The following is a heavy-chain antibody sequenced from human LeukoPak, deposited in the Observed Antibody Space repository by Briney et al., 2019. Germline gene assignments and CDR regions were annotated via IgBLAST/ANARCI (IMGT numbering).Heavy chain of an antibody. CDR2: IIPILGIA. CDR1: GGTFSSYT. Sequence: SVKVSCKASGGTFSSYTISWVRQAPGQGLEWMGRIIPILGIANYAQRFQGRVTITADKSTSTAYMELSSLRSEDTAVYYCARGGYSSSSYWFDPWGQGTLVTVSS. V-gene: IGHV1-69*02. J-gene: IGHJ5*02. D-gene: IGHD6-6*01. CDR3: ARGGYSSSSYWFDP.